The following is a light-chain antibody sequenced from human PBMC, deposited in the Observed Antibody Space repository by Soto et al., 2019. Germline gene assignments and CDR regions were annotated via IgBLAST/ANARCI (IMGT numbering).Light chain of an antibody. V-gene: IGKV1-39*01. CDR1: QNIGVY. CDR3: QQYGSSSWT. J-gene: IGKJ1*01. CDR2: AAS. Sequence: DIQMTQSPSSLSASVGDRVTITCRASQNIGVYLNWYQKKPGKAPKLLIHAASSLHSGVPSTFSGSGSGTEFTLTISRLEPEDFAVYYCQQYGSSSWTFGQGTKVDIK.